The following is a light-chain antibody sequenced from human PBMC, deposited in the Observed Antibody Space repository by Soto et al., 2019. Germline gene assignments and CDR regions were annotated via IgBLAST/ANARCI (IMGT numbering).Light chain of an antibody. V-gene: IGKV3-20*01. CDR1: QSDSSDT. J-gene: IGKJ1*01. CDR2: GAS. Sequence: ETVLTQSPGTLSLSPGERATLSCRASQSDSSDTLAWYQQKPGQAPRLLLYGASTRATGIPDRFSGSGSGTDFTLTVSRLEPDDFAVYYCQQYGTSPSWTFGQGTKVEIK. CDR3: QQYGTSPSWT.